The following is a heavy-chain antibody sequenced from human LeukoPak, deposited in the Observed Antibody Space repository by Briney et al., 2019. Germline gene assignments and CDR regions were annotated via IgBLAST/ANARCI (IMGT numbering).Heavy chain of an antibody. Sequence: SETLSLTCMGCLGWVLQGGLLYRSIRQPAGKGLEWIGRIYTSGSTNYNPSLKTRVTISVDTSKNHFSMKLSSVTAAAMAVYYWAIYNSANCRGTGYPPVIFDYWGQGTLVTVSS. J-gene: IGHJ4*02. CDR1: WVLQGGL. CDR2: IYTSGST. D-gene: IGHD4/OR15-4a*01. V-gene: IGHV4-59*10. CDR3: AIYNSANCRGTGYPPVIFDY.